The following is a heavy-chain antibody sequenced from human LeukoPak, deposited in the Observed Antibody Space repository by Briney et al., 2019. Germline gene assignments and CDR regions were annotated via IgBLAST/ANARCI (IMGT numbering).Heavy chain of an antibody. D-gene: IGHD3-10*01. J-gene: IGHJ4*02. CDR3: ANLPLARGVILAVVY. CDR1: GFTFSSYG. Sequence: GGSLRLSCAASGFTFSSYGMHWVRQAPGKGLEWVAFIRYDGSDKYYADSVKGRFTISRDNSKNTLYLQMNSLRAEDTAVYYCANLPLARGVILAVVYWGQGTLVTVSS. CDR2: IRYDGSDK. V-gene: IGHV3-30*02.